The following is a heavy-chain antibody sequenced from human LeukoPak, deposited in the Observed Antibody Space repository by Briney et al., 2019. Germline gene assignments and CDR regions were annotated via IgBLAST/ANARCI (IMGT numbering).Heavy chain of an antibody. CDR3: ARVPRSYYYYYYMDV. V-gene: IGHV4-59*01. CDR1: GGSISGYH. Sequence: SETLSLTCNVSGGSISGYHWSWIRQPPGKGLEWLGYIYYSGSSNYNPSLKSRVTISADTSKNQFSLKLSSGTAADTAVYYCARVPRSYYYYYYMDVWGKGTTVTVSS. CDR2: IYYSGSS. J-gene: IGHJ6*03.